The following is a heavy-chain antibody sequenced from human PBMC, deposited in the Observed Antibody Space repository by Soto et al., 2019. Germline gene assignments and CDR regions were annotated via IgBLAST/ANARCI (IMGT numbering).Heavy chain of an antibody. CDR2: IWYDGSNK. Sequence: SLRLSCAASGFTFSSYGMHWVRQAPGKGLEWVAVIWYDGSNKYYADSVKGRFTISRDNSKNTLYLQMNSLRAEDTAVYYCARVPYSSGWYGGAFDIWSQGTMVTVSS. CDR3: ARVPYSSGWYGGAFDI. J-gene: IGHJ3*02. V-gene: IGHV3-33*01. D-gene: IGHD6-19*01. CDR1: GFTFSSYG.